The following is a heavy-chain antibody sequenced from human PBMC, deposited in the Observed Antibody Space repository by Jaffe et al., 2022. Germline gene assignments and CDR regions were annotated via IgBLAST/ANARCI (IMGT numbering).Heavy chain of an antibody. J-gene: IGHJ5*02. CDR2: ISGSGGST. Sequence: EVQLLESGGGLVQPGGSLRLSCAASGFTFSSYAMSWVRQAPGKGLEWVSAISGSGGSTYYADSVKGRFTISRDNSKNTLYLQMNSLRAEDTAVYYCAKEGYCSSTSCYAVNPLPTNWFDPWGQGTLVTVSS. CDR1: GFTFSSYA. V-gene: IGHV3-23*01. D-gene: IGHD2-2*01. CDR3: AKEGYCSSTSCYAVNPLPTNWFDP.